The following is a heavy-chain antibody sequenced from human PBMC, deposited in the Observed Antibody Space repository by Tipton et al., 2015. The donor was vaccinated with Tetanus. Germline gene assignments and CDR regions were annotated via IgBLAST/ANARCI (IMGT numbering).Heavy chain of an antibody. CDR1: GGSVRGGDYS. D-gene: IGHD2-2*02. V-gene: IGHV4-61*08. J-gene: IGHJ4*02. CDR3: ASYNIPYYFDY. CDR2: VSYSGRT. Sequence: TLSLTCTVSGGSVRGGDYSWNWIRQPPGKGLEWLAYVSYSGRTNSNYFLKSRITVSLEASKNQFSLRLTSVTAADTAVYYCASYNIPYYFDYWGRGTLVTVSS.